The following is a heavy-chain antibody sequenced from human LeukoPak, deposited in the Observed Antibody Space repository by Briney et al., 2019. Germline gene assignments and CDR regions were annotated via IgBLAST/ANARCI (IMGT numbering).Heavy chain of an antibody. CDR3: ARELGRAVAGTTLDAFDI. V-gene: IGHV1-2*02. Sequence: GASVKVSCKASGYSFTSYFMHWVRQAPGQGLEWMGWINPNSGGTNYAQKFQGRVTMTRDTSISTAYMELSRLRSDDTAVYYCARELGRAVAGTTLDAFDIWGQGTMVTVSS. J-gene: IGHJ3*02. D-gene: IGHD6-19*01. CDR2: INPNSGGT. CDR1: GYSFTSYF.